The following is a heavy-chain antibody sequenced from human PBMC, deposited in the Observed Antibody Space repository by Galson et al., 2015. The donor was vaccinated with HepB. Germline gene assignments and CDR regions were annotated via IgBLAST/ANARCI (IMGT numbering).Heavy chain of an antibody. CDR2: ITPTGTYT. CDR3: ARDGLPYSGYGSLDY. CDR1: GFTFSDYY. D-gene: IGHD5-12*01. J-gene: IGHJ4*02. V-gene: IGHV3-11*06. Sequence: SLRLSCAASGFTFSDYYMTWIRQAPGKGLEWISYITPTGTYTKYADSVSGRFTISRDNAKNSVYLQMNSLRADDTAIYYCARDGLPYSGYGSLDYWGLGIVVTVSS.